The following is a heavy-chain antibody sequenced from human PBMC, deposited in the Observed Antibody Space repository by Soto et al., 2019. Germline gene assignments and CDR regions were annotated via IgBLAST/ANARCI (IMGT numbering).Heavy chain of an antibody. V-gene: IGHV4-31*03. CDR2: IYYSGST. D-gene: IGHD3-16*01. CDR3: ARVKVGAYYYYGMDV. CDR1: GGSISSGGYY. Sequence: SETLSLTCTVSGGSISSGGYYWSWIRQHPGKGLEWIGYIYYSGSTYYNPSLKSRVTISVDTSKNQFSLKLSSVTAADTAVYYCARVKVGAYYYYGMDVWGQGTTVTVSS. J-gene: IGHJ6*02.